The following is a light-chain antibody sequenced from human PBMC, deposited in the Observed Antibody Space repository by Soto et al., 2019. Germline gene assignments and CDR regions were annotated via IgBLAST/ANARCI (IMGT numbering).Light chain of an antibody. CDR2: KAS. CDR1: QSISSW. J-gene: IGKJ1*01. V-gene: IGKV1-5*03. Sequence: DIQMTQSPSTLSASVGDRVTITCRASQSISSWLAWYQQKPGKAPKLLIYKASSLESGAPSRFSGSGSGTDFTLTISSLQPDDFATYYCQQNNSYWTFGQGTKVEIK. CDR3: QQNNSYWT.